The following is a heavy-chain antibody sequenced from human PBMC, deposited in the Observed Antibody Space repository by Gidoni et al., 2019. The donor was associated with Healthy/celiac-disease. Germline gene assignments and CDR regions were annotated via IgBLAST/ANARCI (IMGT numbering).Heavy chain of an antibody. V-gene: IGHV3-23*01. CDR3: SLLGRGAEYFQH. J-gene: IGHJ1*01. CDR2: GSGGST. Sequence: GSGGSTYYADSVKGRFTISRDNSKNTLYLQMNSLRAEDTAVYYCSLLGRGAEYFQHWGQGTLVTVSS. D-gene: IGHD3-10*01.